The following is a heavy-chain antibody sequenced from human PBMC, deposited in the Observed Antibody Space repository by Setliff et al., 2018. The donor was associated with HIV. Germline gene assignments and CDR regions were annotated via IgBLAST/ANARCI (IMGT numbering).Heavy chain of an antibody. J-gene: IGHJ4*02. D-gene: IGHD1-26*01. CDR3: ARVGSYWSTFDY. CDR1: GYTLTTFG. V-gene: IGHV7-4-1*02. Sequence: ASVKVSCKASGYTLTTFGISWVRQARGQGLEWMGWINTETGNPMYAQGFRGRFVFSLDTSVDTAHLHISSLKAEDTAMYYCARVGSYWSTFDYWGQGALVTVSS. CDR2: INTETGNP.